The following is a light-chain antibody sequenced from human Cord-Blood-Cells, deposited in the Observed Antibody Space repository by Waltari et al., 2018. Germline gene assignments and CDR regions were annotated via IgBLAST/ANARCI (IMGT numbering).Light chain of an antibody. CDR2: CVS. Sequence: QSALTQPASVSGSPGQSITISCTGTSSDVGGYNYVSWYQQHPGKAPKLMIYCVSKRPSGVSNRFSGSKSGNTASLTISGLQAEDEADYYCSSYTSSSTWVFGGGTKLTVL. CDR1: SSDVGGYNY. CDR3: SSYTSSSTWV. V-gene: IGLV2-14*01. J-gene: IGLJ3*02.